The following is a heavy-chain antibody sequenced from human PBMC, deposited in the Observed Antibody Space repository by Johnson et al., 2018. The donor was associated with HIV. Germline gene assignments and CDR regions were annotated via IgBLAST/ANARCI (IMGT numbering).Heavy chain of an antibody. CDR1: GFTFSSYG. V-gene: IGHV3-30*02. CDR2: IRYDGKNK. Sequence: QVQLVESGGGVVQPGGSLRLSCVVSGFTFSSYGMHWVRQAPGKGLEWVAFIRYDGKNKYYIESLKGRFTIYRDNSKNTLYLQMNSLRAEDTAVYYCAKDSPTFGNYYDSSGPHKYAFDIWGQGTVVTVSS. CDR3: AKDSPTFGNYYDSSGPHKYAFDI. J-gene: IGHJ3*02. D-gene: IGHD3-22*01.